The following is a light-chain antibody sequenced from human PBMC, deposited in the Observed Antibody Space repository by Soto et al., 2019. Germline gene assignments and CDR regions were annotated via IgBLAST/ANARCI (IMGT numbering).Light chain of an antibody. Sequence: QSVLTQPPSVSGSPGQSVTISCTGTSSDVGGFNYVSWYQHHPGKAPKLMIYDVSKRPSGVPDRFSGSKSGNTASLTISGLQAEDEADYYCCSYAGGYTHYVFANGTKVTVL. V-gene: IGLV2-11*01. CDR3: CSYAGGYTHYV. CDR1: SSDVGGFNY. J-gene: IGLJ1*01. CDR2: DVS.